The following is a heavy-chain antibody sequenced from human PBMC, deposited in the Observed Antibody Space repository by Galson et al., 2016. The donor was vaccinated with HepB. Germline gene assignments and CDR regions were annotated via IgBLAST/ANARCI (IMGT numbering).Heavy chain of an antibody. CDR3: ARGVTGTPYFDF. V-gene: IGHV4-59*01. D-gene: IGHD2-21*02. Sequence: SETLSLTCNVSGGSISSYFWSWIRQPPGKGLEWIGYIYKSGNTSYSPSLKSRVTVSLDASKNQFSLKLRSVTAADTAVYYCARGVTGTPYFDFWGQGALVTVSS. CDR2: IYKSGNT. CDR1: GGSISSYF. J-gene: IGHJ4*02.